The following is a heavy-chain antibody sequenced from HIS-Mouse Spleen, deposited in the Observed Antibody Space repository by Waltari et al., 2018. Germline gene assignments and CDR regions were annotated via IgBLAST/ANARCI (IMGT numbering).Heavy chain of an antibody. Sequence: QLQLQESGPGLVKPSETLSLTCTVSAGPTSSSSYYSGGTRQPPGKGLEWIGSIYYSGSTYYNPSLKSRVTISVDTSKNQFSLKLSSVTAADTAVYYCAREIPYSSSWYDWYFDLWGRGTLVTVSS. V-gene: IGHV4-39*07. CDR2: IYYSGST. J-gene: IGHJ2*01. CDR3: AREIPYSSSWYDWYFDL. CDR1: AGPTSSSSYY. D-gene: IGHD6-13*01.